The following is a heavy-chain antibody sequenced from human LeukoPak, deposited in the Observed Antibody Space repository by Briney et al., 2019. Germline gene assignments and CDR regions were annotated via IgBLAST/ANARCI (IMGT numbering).Heavy chain of an antibody. Sequence: ASVKVSCKVSAYTLTELSIHWVRQAPGKGLEWMGGFYPEDGETIYAQKFQGRVTMTEDTSTDTAYMELSSLRSEDTAVYYCVTVEYSRSAYYSYFMDVWGKGTTVSVSS. J-gene: IGHJ6*03. D-gene: IGHD2/OR15-2a*01. CDR2: FYPEDGET. V-gene: IGHV1-24*01. CDR3: VTVEYSRSAYYSYFMDV. CDR1: AYTLTELS.